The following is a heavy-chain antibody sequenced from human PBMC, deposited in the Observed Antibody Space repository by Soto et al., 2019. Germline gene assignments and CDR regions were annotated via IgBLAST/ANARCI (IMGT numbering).Heavy chain of an antibody. CDR1: GYTFTGHY. V-gene: IGHV1-2*04. CDR2: IGPESGGT. D-gene: IGHD2-8*01. Sequence: ASVKVSCKASGYTFTGHYIHWVRQAPEQGPEWMGEIGPESGGTSTAQKFQGWVTTTTDTSISTASMELTRLTSDDTAIYYCARGDSTDCSNGVCSFFYNHDMDVWGQGTTVTVSS. CDR3: ARGDSTDCSNGVCSFFYNHDMDV. J-gene: IGHJ6*02.